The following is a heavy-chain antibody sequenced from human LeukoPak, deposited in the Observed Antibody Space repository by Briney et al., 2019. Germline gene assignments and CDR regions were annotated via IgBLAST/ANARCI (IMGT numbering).Heavy chain of an antibody. J-gene: IGHJ5*02. CDR3: TRDSGTYNWLDP. Sequence: GGSLRLSCAASGFTFSGPAIHWVRQSSGKGLEWVGQIDKKDKGYATATAYAASVKGRFTISRDDSINTAYLQMKSLKTEDTALYYCTRDSGTYNWLDPWGQGTLVTVSS. CDR2: IDKKDKGYATAT. V-gene: IGHV3-73*01. CDR1: GFTFSGPA. D-gene: IGHD1-26*01.